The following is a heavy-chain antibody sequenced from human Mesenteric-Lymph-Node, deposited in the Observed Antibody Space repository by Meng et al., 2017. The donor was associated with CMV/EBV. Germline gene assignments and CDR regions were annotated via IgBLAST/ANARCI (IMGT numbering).Heavy chain of an antibody. CDR3: ARGNDDFSADNWFDP. Sequence: SETLSLTCTVSGGSISPFYWNWVRQPPGEGLEWIGHIYYTGSTNYNPSLKSRVSISVDSSKNQCSLKLSSVTAADTAVYYCARGNDDFSADNWFDPWGQGTLVTVSS. D-gene: IGHD3-3*01. J-gene: IGHJ5*02. CDR2: IYYTGST. CDR1: GGSISPFY. V-gene: IGHV4-59*01.